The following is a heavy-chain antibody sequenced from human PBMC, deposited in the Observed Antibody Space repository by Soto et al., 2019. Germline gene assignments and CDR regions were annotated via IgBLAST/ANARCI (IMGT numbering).Heavy chain of an antibody. CDR2: INPNSGGT. CDR1: GYTFTGYY. D-gene: IGHD3-3*01. CDR3: ARVDFWSGNYFDC. J-gene: IGHJ4*02. V-gene: IGHV1-2*04. Sequence: GASVKVCCKASGYTFTGYYMHWVRQAPGQGLEWMGWINPNSGGTNYAQKFQGWVTMTRDTSISTAYMELSRLRSDDTAVYYCARVDFWSGNYFDCWGQGTLVTVSS.